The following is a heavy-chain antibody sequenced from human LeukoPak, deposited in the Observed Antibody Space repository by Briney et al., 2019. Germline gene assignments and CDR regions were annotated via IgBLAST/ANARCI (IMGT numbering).Heavy chain of an antibody. CDR1: GYTFTNYA. J-gene: IGHJ5*02. CDR3: ARGTMAPNWFDP. Sequence: ASVKASCKTSGYTFTNYAMHWVRQAPGQRLEWMGWINAGNGNTKSSQKFQGRVTITRDTSASTAYMELSSLRSEDTAVYYCARGTMAPNWFDPWGQGTLVTVSS. D-gene: IGHD1-1*01. V-gene: IGHV1-3*01. CDR2: INAGNGNT.